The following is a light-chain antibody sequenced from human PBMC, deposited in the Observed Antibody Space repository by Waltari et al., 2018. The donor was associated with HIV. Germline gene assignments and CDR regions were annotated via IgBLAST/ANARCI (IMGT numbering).Light chain of an antibody. CDR1: NIGSKS. CDR3: QLWDSNTDHPV. Sequence: SYVLTQPPSVSVAPGKTARVSCGGNNIGSKSGPWYQQKPGQAPVVVIYYDSDRPSGIPERFSGSNSGDTATLTIRRVEAGDEADYYCQLWDSNTDHPVFGGGTKLTVL. V-gene: IGLV3-21*04. CDR2: YDS. J-gene: IGLJ2*01.